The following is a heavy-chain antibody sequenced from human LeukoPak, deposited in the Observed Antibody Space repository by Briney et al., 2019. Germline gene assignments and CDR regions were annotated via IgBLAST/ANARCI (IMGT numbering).Heavy chain of an antibody. J-gene: IGHJ4*02. CDR2: INPKTGGT. CDR3: ARGGADFAFDF. D-gene: IGHD2-21*02. V-gene: IGHV1-2*02. Sequence: ASVKVSCKTSGYTFTDYYIHWVRQAPGQGLEWMGWINPKTGGTNSAQRFLGRVTMTRDTSINTAYMELNRLTSDDMAVYSCARGGADFAFDFWGQGTLVTVSS. CDR1: GYTFTDYY.